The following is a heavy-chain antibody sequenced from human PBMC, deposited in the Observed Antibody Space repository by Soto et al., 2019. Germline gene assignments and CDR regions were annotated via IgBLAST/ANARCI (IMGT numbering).Heavy chain of an antibody. CDR1: GFTFSDNY. CDR2: ISYDGSNK. CDR3: ARYSGKYRSLIDY. J-gene: IGHJ4*02. D-gene: IGHD1-26*01. Sequence: AGSMGLSCAASGFTFSDNYMSWIRQVPGKGLEWLAVISYDGSNKHYADSVKGRFTVSRDNSKNTLYLQMNSLRAEDTAVYFCARYSGKYRSLIDYWGQGTLVTVSS. V-gene: IGHV3-30*03.